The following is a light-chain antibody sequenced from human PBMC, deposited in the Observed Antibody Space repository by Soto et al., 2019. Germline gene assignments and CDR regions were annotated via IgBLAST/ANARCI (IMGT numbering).Light chain of an antibody. CDR2: ANS. V-gene: IGLV1-40*01. J-gene: IGLJ1*01. Sequence: QSVLTPPPSMSGAPGQRLTLSFTGCSSHIGADYDVHWYQQLPGTAPKLLIYANSNRPSGVPDRFSGSKSSISASLAITGLQAVDETDYYCQAYESSSLSGSVFGSGTKVTVL. CDR3: QAYESSSLSGSV. CDR1: SSHIGADYD.